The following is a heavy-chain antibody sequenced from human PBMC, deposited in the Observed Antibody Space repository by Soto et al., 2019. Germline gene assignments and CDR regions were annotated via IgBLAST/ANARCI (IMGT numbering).Heavy chain of an antibody. D-gene: IGHD2-8*02. CDR1: GFSFSANL. CDR2: INPDNGHT. J-gene: IGHJ3*01. V-gene: IGHV1-3*01. CDR3: ARDILSVGPRANDAFDV. Sequence: QVQLVQSGAEVRKPGASVNISCRASGFSFSANLINWVRQAPGQSLEWMGWINPDNGHTRYSQTFQGRVTISRHSSASIAYVEVSDLTSEDTAVYYCARDILSVGPRANDAFDVWGQWTMVTVSS.